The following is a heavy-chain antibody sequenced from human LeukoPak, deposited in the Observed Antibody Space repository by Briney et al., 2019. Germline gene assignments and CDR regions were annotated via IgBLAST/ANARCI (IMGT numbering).Heavy chain of an antibody. CDR3: AKLLPGDYGHCY. J-gene: IGHJ4*02. V-gene: IGHV3-30*18. Sequence: GRSLRLSCAASGFTFSSYGMHWVRQAPGKGLEWVAVISYDGSNKYYADSVKGRFTISRDNSKNTLYLQVNSLRAEDTAVYYCAKLLPGDYGHCYWGQGTLVTVSS. D-gene: IGHD4-17*01. CDR2: ISYDGSNK. CDR1: GFTFSSYG.